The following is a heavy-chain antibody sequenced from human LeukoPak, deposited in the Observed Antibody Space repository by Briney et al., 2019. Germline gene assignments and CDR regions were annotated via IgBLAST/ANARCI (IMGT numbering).Heavy chain of an antibody. Sequence: GASVKVSCKASGYTFTSYDINWVRQAAGQGLEWMGWMNPNSGNTGYAQKFQGRVTMTRNTSISTAYMELSSLRSEDTAVYYCARGYGGNSGGSSQAFDIWGQGTMVTVSS. V-gene: IGHV1-8*01. J-gene: IGHJ3*02. D-gene: IGHD4-23*01. CDR1: GYTFTSYD. CDR3: ARGYGGNSGGSSQAFDI. CDR2: MNPNSGNT.